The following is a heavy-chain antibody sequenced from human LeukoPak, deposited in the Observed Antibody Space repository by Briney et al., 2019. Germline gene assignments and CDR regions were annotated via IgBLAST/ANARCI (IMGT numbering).Heavy chain of an antibody. CDR1: ASTFTIYY. J-gene: IGHJ1*01. Sequence: GASVTVTFTSSASTFTIYYKHMNRHAPGQGLEWMGIISPSSGSTSYAQKFQGRVTITSDTATSSVYMQLSSLISEDTAVYYCARASGASAYFQHWGQGTLVTVSS. V-gene: IGHV1-46*01. CDR2: ISPSSGST. D-gene: IGHD4-17*01. CDR3: ARASGASAYFQH.